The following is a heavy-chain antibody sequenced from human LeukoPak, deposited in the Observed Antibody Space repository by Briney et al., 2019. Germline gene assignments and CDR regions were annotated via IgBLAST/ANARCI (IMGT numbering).Heavy chain of an antibody. V-gene: IGHV4-31*03. CDR2: IYYSGST. Sequence: PSQTLSLTCTVSGGSISSGGYYWSWIRQHPGKGLEWIGYIYYSGSTYYNPSLKSRVTISVDTSKNQFSLKLSSVTAADTAVYYCARDTGVTTDVGAAFDVWGQGTMVTVSS. J-gene: IGHJ3*01. CDR3: ARDTGVTTDVGAAFDV. D-gene: IGHD4-17*01. CDR1: GGSISSGGYY.